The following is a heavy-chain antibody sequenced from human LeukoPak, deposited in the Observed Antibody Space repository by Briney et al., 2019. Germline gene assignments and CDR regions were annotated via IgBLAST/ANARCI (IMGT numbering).Heavy chain of an antibody. V-gene: IGHV4-39*07. CDR1: GGSISSSSYY. CDR3: ARVTGYMIEDYFDY. J-gene: IGHJ4*02. CDR2: IYYSGST. Sequence: SETLSLTCTVSGGSISSSSYYGGWIRQPPGKGLEWIGSIYYSGSTYYNPSLKSRVTISVDTSKNQFSLKLSSVTAADTAVYYCARVTGYMIEDYFDYWGQGTLVTVSS. D-gene: IGHD3-22*01.